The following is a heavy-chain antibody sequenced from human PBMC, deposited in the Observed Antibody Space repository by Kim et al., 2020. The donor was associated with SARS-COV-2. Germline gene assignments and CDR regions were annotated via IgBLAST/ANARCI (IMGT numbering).Heavy chain of an antibody. CDR1: GASISSHTYY. CDR3: AGHTWDYALDY. J-gene: IGHJ4*02. V-gene: IGHV4-39*02. CDR2: IFLGGSI. Sequence: SETLSLTCTVSGASISSHTYYWGWIRQPPGKGLEWIGTIFLGGSIYYNPSLKSRVIISLDTSGNHFSLKLSSVTTADTAVYYCAGHTWDYALDYWGQAT. D-gene: IGHD1-7*01.